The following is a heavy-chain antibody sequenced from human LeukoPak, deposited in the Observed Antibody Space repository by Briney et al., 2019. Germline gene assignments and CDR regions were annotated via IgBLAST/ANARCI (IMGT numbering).Heavy chain of an antibody. J-gene: IGHJ4*02. V-gene: IGHV3-23*01. CDR1: GFTFSSCA. CDR3: AKTHLGYCGGGSCQVDY. Sequence: GGSLRLSCAASGFTFSSCAMSWVRQAPGKGLEWVSAISGSGSNTYYADSVKGRSIISRDNSKNTLYLQMNGLRAEDTAVYYCAKTHLGYCGGGSCQVDYWGQGILVTVSS. D-gene: IGHD2-15*01. CDR2: ISGSGSNT.